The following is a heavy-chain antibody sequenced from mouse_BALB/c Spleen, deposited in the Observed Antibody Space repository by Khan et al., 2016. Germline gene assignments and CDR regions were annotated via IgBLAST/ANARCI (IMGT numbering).Heavy chain of an antibody. CDR1: GYSFTAYY. CDR2: INPNNGAT. V-gene: IGHV1-18*01. CDR3: ARDDDVN. Sequence: VQLQQSDPDLVKPGASVKISCKASGYSFTAYYMYWVKQSHGKSLEWIGRINPNNGATTFNQKFKGKAILTVDKSSTTAYMELCSLASEDSAVYYGARDDDVNRGQGTTLTVSS. D-gene: IGHD2-3*01. J-gene: IGHJ2*01.